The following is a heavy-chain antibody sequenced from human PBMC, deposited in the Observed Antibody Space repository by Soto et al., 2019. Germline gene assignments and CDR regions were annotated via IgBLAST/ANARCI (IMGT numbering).Heavy chain of an antibody. CDR3: ARDSDYYGSGELDY. D-gene: IGHD3-10*01. V-gene: IGHV3-7*01. CDR1: GFTFSSYW. CDR2: IKQDGSVK. Sequence: GGSLRLSCAASGFTFSSYWMSWVRQAPGKGLEWVANIKQDGSVKYYVDSVKGRFTISRDNAKNSLYLQMNSLRAEDTAVYYCARDSDYYGSGELDYWGQGTLVTVSS. J-gene: IGHJ4*02.